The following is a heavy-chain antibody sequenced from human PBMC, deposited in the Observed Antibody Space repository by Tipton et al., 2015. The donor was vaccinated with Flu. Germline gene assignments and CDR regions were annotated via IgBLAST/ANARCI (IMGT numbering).Heavy chain of an antibody. CDR2: ISTGGST. CDR1: GFTVSSNS. D-gene: IGHD3-10*01. CDR3: ARDRGFGAYTFDY. J-gene: IGHJ4*02. V-gene: IGHV3-53*01. Sequence: SLRLSCAASGFTVSSNSMSWVRQAPGKGLEWVSGISTGGSTYYADSVKGRFTISRDNSKNTLYLEMNSLRSEDTAFYYCARDRGFGAYTFDYWGQGTLVTVAS.